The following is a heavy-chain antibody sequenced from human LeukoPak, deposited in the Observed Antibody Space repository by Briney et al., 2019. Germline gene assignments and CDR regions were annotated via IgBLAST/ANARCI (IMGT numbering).Heavy chain of an antibody. CDR2: ISSNGGST. V-gene: IGHV3-64*01. D-gene: IGHD3-3*01. CDR1: GFTFSSYA. Sequence: GGSLRLSCAASGFTFSSYAMHWVRQAPGKGLEYVSAISSNGGSTYYANSVKGSFTISRDNSKNTLYLQMGSLRAEDMAVYYCARDQGYDSPDYWGQGTLVTVSS. J-gene: IGHJ4*02. CDR3: ARDQGYDSPDY.